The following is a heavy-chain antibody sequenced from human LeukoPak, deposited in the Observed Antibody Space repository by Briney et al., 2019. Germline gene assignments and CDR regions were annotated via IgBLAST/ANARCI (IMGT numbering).Heavy chain of an antibody. CDR2: ISWNSGSI. V-gene: IGHV3-9*01. J-gene: IGHJ3*02. CDR3: AKVLAAAVLRDAFDI. CDR1: GFTFDDYA. Sequence: PGGSLRLSCAASGFTFDDYAMHWVRQAPGKGLEWVSGISWNSGSIGYADSVKGRFTISRDNAKNPLYLQMNSLRAEDTALYYCAKVLAAAVLRDAFDIWGQGTMVTVSS. D-gene: IGHD6-13*01.